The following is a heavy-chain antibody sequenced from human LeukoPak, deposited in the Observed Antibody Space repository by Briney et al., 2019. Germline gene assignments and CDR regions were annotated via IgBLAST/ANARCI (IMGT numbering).Heavy chain of an antibody. V-gene: IGHV5-51*01. J-gene: IGHJ4*02. Sequence: GESLKISCQGSGYTFTAYWIGWVRQMPGRGLEWMGIIYPSDPDTRYSPSFQGQVIISADKSISTAYLQWSSLKASDTAMYYCARQYTGLDYWGQGTLVTVSS. CDR2: IYPSDPDT. CDR1: GYTFTAYW. D-gene: IGHD5-18*01. CDR3: ARQYTGLDY.